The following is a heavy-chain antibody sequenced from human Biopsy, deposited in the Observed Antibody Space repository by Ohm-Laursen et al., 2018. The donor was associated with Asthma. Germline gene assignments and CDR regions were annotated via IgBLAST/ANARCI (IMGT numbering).Heavy chain of an antibody. Sequence: SSVKVSCKASGYNFISFAIHWVRQAPGQRLEWMGWVNTGNGDTKYSQKFQGRVTITRDTSASTACMELRSLRSEDTATYYCARTYYDFLTGQVKDVFGVWGQGTMVTVSS. D-gene: IGHD3-9*01. CDR1: GYNFISFA. CDR3: ARTYYDFLTGQVKDVFGV. J-gene: IGHJ3*01. V-gene: IGHV1-3*04. CDR2: VNTGNGDT.